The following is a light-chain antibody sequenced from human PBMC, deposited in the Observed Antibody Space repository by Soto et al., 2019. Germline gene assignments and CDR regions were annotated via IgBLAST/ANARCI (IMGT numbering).Light chain of an antibody. Sequence: EIVLTHSPGTRSLSPGEIATLSCRASQSVSSSYLAWYQQKPGQAPRLLIYGASSRATGIPDRFSGSGSGTDFTLTISRLEPEDFAVYYRQQYGSSPRTFGQGTKVDIK. V-gene: IGKV3-20*01. J-gene: IGKJ1*01. CDR3: QQYGSSPRT. CDR2: GAS. CDR1: QSVSSSY.